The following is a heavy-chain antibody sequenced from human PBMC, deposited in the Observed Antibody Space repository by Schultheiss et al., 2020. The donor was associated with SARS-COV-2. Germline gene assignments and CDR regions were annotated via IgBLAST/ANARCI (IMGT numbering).Heavy chain of an antibody. J-gene: IGHJ4*02. CDR1: GGSISSGGYY. V-gene: IGHV4-61*08. Sequence: SQTLSLTCTVSGGSISSGGYYWSWVRQPPGKGLEWIGYIYYSGSTNYNPSLKSRVTISVDTSKNQFSLKLSSVTAADTAVYYCARQYGHLDYWGQGTLVTVAS. CDR2: IYYSGST. D-gene: IGHD4-17*01. CDR3: ARQYGHLDY.